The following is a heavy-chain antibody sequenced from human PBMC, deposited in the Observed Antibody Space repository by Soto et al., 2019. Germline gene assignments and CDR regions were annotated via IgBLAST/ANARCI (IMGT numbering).Heavy chain of an antibody. D-gene: IGHD3-16*01. V-gene: IGHV2-5*02. J-gene: IGHJ4*02. CDR3: AHKGDGDRGFKY. Sequence: QITLKESGPTLVKPTQTLTLTCTFSGFSLSTSGVGVGWIRQPPGKALEWLALIYWDDDKRYSPSLKSRLTITKDTSKNQVVPTMTNMDPVDTATYYCAHKGDGDRGFKYWGRGTLVTVSS. CDR2: IYWDDDK. CDR1: GFSLSTSGVG.